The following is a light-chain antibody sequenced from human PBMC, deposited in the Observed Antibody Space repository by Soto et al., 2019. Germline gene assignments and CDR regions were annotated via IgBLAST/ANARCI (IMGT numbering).Light chain of an antibody. CDR1: SGHSSYT. J-gene: IGLJ3*02. CDR2: LNSEGSH. CDR3: QTWGTGIEV. Sequence: QPVLTQSPSASASLGASVKLTCTLSSGHSSYTIAWHQQQPEKGPRYLMTLNSEGSHSKGDGIPDRFSGSSSGAERYLSISSLQSEDEADYYCQTWGTGIEVFGRGTKLTVL. V-gene: IGLV4-69*01.